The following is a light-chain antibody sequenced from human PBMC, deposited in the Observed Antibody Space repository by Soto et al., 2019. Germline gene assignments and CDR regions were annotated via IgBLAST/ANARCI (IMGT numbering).Light chain of an antibody. J-gene: IGLJ3*02. V-gene: IGLV2-14*01. CDR1: SSDVGGYAY. Sequence: QSALTQPASVSGSPGQSITISCTGTSSDVGGYAYVSWYQQYPGKAPKLVISEVSNRPSGVSHRFSGSRSGNTASLTISGLQAGDGADYSCSSYTSSTTPVFGGGPKVTVL. CDR3: SSYTSSTTPV. CDR2: EVS.